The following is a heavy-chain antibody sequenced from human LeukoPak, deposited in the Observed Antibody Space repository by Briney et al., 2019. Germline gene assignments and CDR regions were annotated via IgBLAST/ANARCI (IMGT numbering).Heavy chain of an antibody. Sequence: SVKVSCKASGYTFTGYYMLWVRQAPGQGLEGMGWVNPNSGGTNYAQKFQGWVTITRGTSIGTAYMELSRLRSDATAVYYGARDPDMSSYGLVRWFDPWGQGTLVTVSS. CDR2: VNPNSGGT. CDR1: GYTFTGYY. CDR3: ARDPDMSSYGLVRWFDP. J-gene: IGHJ5*02. D-gene: IGHD5-18*01. V-gene: IGHV1-2*04.